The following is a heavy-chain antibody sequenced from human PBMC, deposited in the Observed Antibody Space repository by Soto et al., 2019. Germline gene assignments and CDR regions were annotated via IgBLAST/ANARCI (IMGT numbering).Heavy chain of an antibody. CDR1: GYTFNTYG. D-gene: IGHD3-22*01. J-gene: IGHJ6*02. Sequence: ASVKVSCKTSGYTFNTYGINWVRQAPGQGLELMGWISAYDGKTTYAEKFQGRVTLTTDTSTSTAYIELRSLRSDDTAVYYCAIWYYYDSSGSYGMDVWGQGTTVTVSS. CDR3: AIWYYYDSSGSYGMDV. V-gene: IGHV1-18*01. CDR2: ISAYDGKT.